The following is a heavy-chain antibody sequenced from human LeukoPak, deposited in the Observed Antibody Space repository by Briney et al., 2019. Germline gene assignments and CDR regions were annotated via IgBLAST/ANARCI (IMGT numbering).Heavy chain of an antibody. D-gene: IGHD3-10*01. CDR2: NNPRGGST. CDR3: AREESGDYFDY. Sequence: ASVKVSCKASGYTFTSYYMHWVRQAPGQGLEWMGINNPRGGSTSYAQKFQGRVTMTRDTSTSTVYMELSSLRSEDTAVYYCAREESGDYFDYWGQGTLVTVSS. V-gene: IGHV1-46*01. CDR1: GYTFTSYY. J-gene: IGHJ4*02.